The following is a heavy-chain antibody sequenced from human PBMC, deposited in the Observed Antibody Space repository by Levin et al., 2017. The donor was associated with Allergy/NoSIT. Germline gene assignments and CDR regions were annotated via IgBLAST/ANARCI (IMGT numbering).Heavy chain of an antibody. CDR2: IDWDDDK. CDR3: ARMRYYYGSGSYYYLFDY. CDR1: C. J-gene: IGHJ4*02. V-gene: IGHV2-70*11. D-gene: IGHD3-10*01. Sequence: CVSWIRQPPGKALEWLARIDWDDDKYYSTSLKTRLTISKDTSKNQVVLTMTNMDPVDTATYYCARMRYYYGSGSYYYLFDYWGQGTLVTVSS.